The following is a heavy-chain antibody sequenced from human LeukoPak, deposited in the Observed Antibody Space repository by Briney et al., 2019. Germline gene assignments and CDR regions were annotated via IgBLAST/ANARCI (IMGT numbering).Heavy chain of an antibody. D-gene: IGHD4/OR15-4a*01. CDR2: IYTSGRT. J-gene: IGHJ3*02. V-gene: IGHV4-4*07. CDR1: GGSISSYY. Sequence: SQTLSLTCTVSGGSISSYYWSWIRQPAGKGLEWIGRIYTSGRTNYNPSLKSRVTISVDTSKNQFSLKLSSVTAADTAVYYCARANYRGAHDAFDIWGQGTMVTVSS. CDR3: ARANYRGAHDAFDI.